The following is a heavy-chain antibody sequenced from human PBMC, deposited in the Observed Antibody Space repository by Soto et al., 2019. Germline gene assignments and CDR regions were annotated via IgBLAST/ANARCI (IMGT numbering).Heavy chain of an antibody. CDR3: ARDGGYCSGGSCYDYYYYYGMDV. J-gene: IGHJ6*02. CDR1: GYTFTSYG. D-gene: IGHD2-15*01. CDR2: ISAYNGNT. Sequence: QVQLVQSGAEVKKPGASVKVSCKASGYTFTSYGISWVRQAPGQGLEWMGWISAYNGNTNYAQKLQGRVTMTTDTPTSTAYMELRSLKSDDTAVYYCARDGGYCSGGSCYDYYYYYGMDVWGQGTTVTVSS. V-gene: IGHV1-18*04.